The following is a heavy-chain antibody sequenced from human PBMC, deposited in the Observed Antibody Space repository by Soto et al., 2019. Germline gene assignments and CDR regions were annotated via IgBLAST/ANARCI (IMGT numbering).Heavy chain of an antibody. CDR2: IVVGSGNT. Sequence: QMPLVQSGPEVKKPGTSVKVSCKASGFTFTSSAMQWVRQARGQRLEWIGWIVVGSGNTNYAQKFQERVTITRDMSTSTAYMELSSLRSEDTAVYYCAASDYDYIWGSYNSRYFDLWGRGTLVTVSS. CDR1: GFTFTSSA. J-gene: IGHJ2*01. D-gene: IGHD3-16*01. V-gene: IGHV1-58*02. CDR3: AASDYDYIWGSYNSRYFDL.